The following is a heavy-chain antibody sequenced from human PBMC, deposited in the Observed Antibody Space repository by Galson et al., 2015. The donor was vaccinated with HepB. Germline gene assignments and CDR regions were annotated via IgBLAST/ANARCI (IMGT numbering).Heavy chain of an antibody. CDR1: GFTFSSYN. J-gene: IGHJ6*02. V-gene: IGHV3-48*01. CDR3: SRPNYYYYAMDV. Sequence: SLRLSCAASGFTFSSYNMNWVRQAPGKGLEWVSYISSSSSTIYYADSVEGRFTISRDNAKNSLYLQMDSLRAEDTAVYYCSRPNYYYYAMDVWGQGTTVTVSS. CDR2: ISSSSSTI.